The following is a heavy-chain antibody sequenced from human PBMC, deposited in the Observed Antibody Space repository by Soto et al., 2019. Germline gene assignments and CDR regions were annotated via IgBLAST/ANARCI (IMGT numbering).Heavy chain of an antibody. CDR1: GGSISGGVHS. J-gene: IGHJ2*01. CDR3: AREIMPLTHDWYFDL. D-gene: IGHD2-2*01. CDR2: IFDSGST. Sequence: SETLSLTCTVSGGSISGGVHSWSWIRQPPGKGLEWIGHIFDSGSTYYNPSLKSRLTISVDTSKNQFSLRLSSVTAADTAVYYCAREIMPLTHDWYFDLWGRGTLVTVSS. V-gene: IGHV4-30-4*01.